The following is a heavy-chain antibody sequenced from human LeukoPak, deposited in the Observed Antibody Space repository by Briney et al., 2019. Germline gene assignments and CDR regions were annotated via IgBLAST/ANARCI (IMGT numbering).Heavy chain of an antibody. CDR1: GGSISSSSYY. J-gene: IGHJ4*02. Sequence: SETLSLTCTVSGGSISSSSYYWGWIRQPPGKGLEWIGSIYYSGSTYYNPSLKSRVTISVDTSKNQFSLKLSSVTAADTAVYYCARDPGYISGYYRDYWGQGTLVTVSS. CDR2: IYYSGST. D-gene: IGHD5-12*01. V-gene: IGHV4-39*02. CDR3: ARDPGYISGYYRDY.